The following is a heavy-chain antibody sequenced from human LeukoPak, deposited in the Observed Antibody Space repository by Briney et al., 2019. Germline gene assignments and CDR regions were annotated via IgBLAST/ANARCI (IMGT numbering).Heavy chain of an antibody. CDR2: ISAYNGNT. V-gene: IGHV1-18*01. CDR3: ARDSAELVLGYSDY. CDR1: GYTFTSYG. Sequence: ASVKVSCKASGYTFTSYGISWVRQAPGQGLAWMGWISAYNGNTNYAQKLQGRVTMTTDTSTSTAYMELRSLRSDDTAVYYCARDSAELVLGYSDYWGQGTLATVSS. D-gene: IGHD6-13*01. J-gene: IGHJ4*02.